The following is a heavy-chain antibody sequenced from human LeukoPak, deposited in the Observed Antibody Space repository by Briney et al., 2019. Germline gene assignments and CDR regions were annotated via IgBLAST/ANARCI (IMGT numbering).Heavy chain of an antibody. V-gene: IGHV1-18*01. D-gene: IGHD5-24*01. CDR3: ARPGGWLQSDYFDY. J-gene: IGHJ4*02. CDR1: GYTFTSYG. CDR2: ISAYNGNT. Sequence: GASVKVSCKASGYTFTSYGISWVRQAPGQGLEWMGWISAYNGNTNYAQKLQGRVTMTTDTSTSTVYMDLSSLRSEDTAVYYCARPGGWLQSDYFDYWGQGTLVTVSS.